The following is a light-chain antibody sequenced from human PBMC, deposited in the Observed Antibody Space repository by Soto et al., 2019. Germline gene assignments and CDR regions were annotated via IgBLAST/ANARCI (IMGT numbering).Light chain of an antibody. V-gene: IGKV3-20*01. Sequence: EIVLTQSPGTLSLSPGESATLSCRASQSVSSSYLAWYQQKPGQAPRLLIYGASGRATGIPDRFSGSGSGTDFTLSISRLEPEASAVYYCQQYGSSITFGQGTRLEIK. CDR3: QQYGSSIT. CDR2: GAS. J-gene: IGKJ5*01. CDR1: QSVSSSY.